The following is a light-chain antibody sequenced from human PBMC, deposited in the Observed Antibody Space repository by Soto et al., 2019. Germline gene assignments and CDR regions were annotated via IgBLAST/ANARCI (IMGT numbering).Light chain of an antibody. CDR1: SSDVGAYNS. Sequence: QSVLTQPASVSGSPGQSITISCTGTSSDVGAYNSVAWYQHNPGKAPKLMIYDISNRLPGVSSRFSGSKSANTASLSISGLQADDEAVYYCSSYTSSSTLVFGTGTKVTVL. J-gene: IGLJ1*01. CDR3: SSYTSSSTLV. CDR2: DIS. V-gene: IGLV2-14*01.